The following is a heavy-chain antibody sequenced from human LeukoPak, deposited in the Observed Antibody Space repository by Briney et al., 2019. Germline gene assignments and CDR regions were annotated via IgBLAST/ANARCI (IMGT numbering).Heavy chain of an antibody. D-gene: IGHD3-10*01. Sequence: PSETLSLTCTVSGGSISSSSYYWGWIRQPPGKGLEWIGSIYYSESTYCNPSLKSRVTISVDTSKNQFSLKLSSVTAADTAVYYCARSYGRFGELSFDYWGQGTLVTVSS. CDR3: ARSYGRFGELSFDY. J-gene: IGHJ4*02. CDR2: IYYSEST. V-gene: IGHV4-39*01. CDR1: GGSISSSSYY.